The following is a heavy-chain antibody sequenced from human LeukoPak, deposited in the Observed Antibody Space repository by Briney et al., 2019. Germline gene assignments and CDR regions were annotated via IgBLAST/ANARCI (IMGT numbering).Heavy chain of an antibody. J-gene: IGHJ3*02. CDR3: ARGLTSGAFDI. CDR1: GFAFRSYD. CDR2: IGSTGDT. D-gene: IGHD1-14*01. Sequence: GALRLSFAASGFAFRSYDMHWVRPAAGKGLEGGSTIGSTGDTYYPDSVKGRFTISRENTKNSLYLQMNSLRAGDTAVYYCARGLTSGAFDIWGQGTMVTVSS. V-gene: IGHV3-13*01.